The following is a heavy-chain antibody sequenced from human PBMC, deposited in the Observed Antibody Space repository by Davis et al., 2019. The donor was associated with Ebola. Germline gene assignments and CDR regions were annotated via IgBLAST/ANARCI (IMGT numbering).Heavy chain of an antibody. CDR1: GGSISSYY. Sequence: SETLSLTCTVSGGSISSYYWSWIRQPPGKGLEWIGYIYYSGSTNYNPSLKSRVTIPVDTSKNQFSLKLSSLTAADTAVYYCARLTGYYDSSGYYYNWFDPWGQGTLVTVSS. CDR2: IYYSGST. D-gene: IGHD3-22*01. V-gene: IGHV4-59*01. CDR3: ARLTGYYDSSGYYYNWFDP. J-gene: IGHJ5*02.